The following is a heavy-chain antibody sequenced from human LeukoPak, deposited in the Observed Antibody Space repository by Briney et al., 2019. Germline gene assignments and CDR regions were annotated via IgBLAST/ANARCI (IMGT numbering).Heavy chain of an antibody. V-gene: IGHV4-59*01. CDR3: ARALSGTYGLFQH. Sequence: PSETLSLTCTVSGGSISNYYWSWIRQPPGKGLEWIAYIYYSGSTYYNPSLRSRVTISVDTSKNQFSLNLNSVTAADTAVYYCARALSGTYGLFQHWGQGTLVTVSS. CDR2: IYYSGST. CDR1: GGSISNYY. D-gene: IGHD1-26*01. J-gene: IGHJ1*01.